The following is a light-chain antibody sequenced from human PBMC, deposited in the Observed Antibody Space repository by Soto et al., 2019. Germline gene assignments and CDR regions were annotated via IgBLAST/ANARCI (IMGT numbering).Light chain of an antibody. V-gene: IGKV3-20*01. CDR2: GAS. CDR3: QQYGSSPWT. Sequence: EIVLTQSPGTLSLSPGERATLSCRASQSVSSSYLAWYQQKPGQAPRLLIYGASSRATGIPDRFSGSGSGTNFPLTINRLEPEDFAVFYWQQYGSSPWTFGQGTKVEIQ. CDR1: QSVSSSY. J-gene: IGKJ1*01.